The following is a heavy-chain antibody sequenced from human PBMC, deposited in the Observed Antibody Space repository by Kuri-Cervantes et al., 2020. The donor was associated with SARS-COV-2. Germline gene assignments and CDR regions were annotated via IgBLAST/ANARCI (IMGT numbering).Heavy chain of an antibody. CDR3: AKVVSYRYYYYMDV. J-gene: IGHJ6*03. V-gene: IGHV3-30*02. D-gene: IGHD1-26*01. Sequence: LSLTCAASGFTFSSYGMHWVRQALGKGLEWVAFIRYDGSNKYYADSVKGRFTISRDNSKNTLYLQMNSLRAEDTAVYYCAKVVSYRYYYYMDVWGKGTTVTVSS. CDR2: IRYDGSNK. CDR1: GFTFSSYG.